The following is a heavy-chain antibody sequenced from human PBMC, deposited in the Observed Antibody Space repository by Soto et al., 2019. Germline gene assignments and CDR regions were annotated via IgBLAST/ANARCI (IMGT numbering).Heavy chain of an antibody. V-gene: IGHV4-59*08. D-gene: IGHD3-10*01. CDR1: GGSISSYY. J-gene: IGHJ4*02. CDR2: MYNSGST. CDR3: ASMGYHYGSGSYPLDY. Sequence: SEILSLTCTVSGGSISSYYWTWIRQPPGKGLEWIGFMYNSGSTHYNPSLKSRVTISLDTSKNQFSLNLRSVTAADTAVYYCASMGYHYGSGSYPLDYWGQGTLVTVSS.